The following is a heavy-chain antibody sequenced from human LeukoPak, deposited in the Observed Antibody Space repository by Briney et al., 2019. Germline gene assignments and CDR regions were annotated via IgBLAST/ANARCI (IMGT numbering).Heavy chain of an antibody. Sequence: ASVKVSCKASGGTFSSYAICWVRQAPGQGLEWMGGIIPIFGTANYARKFQGRVTITADESTSTAYMELSSLRSEDTAVYYCARGGSAYCSSTSCRLNWFDPWGQGTLVTVSS. CDR3: ARGGSAYCSSTSCRLNWFDP. V-gene: IGHV1-69*13. CDR2: IIPIFGTA. CDR1: GGTFSSYA. D-gene: IGHD2-2*01. J-gene: IGHJ5*02.